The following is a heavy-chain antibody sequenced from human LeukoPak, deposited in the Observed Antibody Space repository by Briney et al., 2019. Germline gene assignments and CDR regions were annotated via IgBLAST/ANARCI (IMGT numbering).Heavy chain of an antibody. CDR3: ARGDYSTLYYFDY. J-gene: IGHJ4*02. CDR2: ISGSSSDT. D-gene: IGHD4-11*01. Sequence: GGSLRLSCAASGFAFSDYYMSWIRQAPGKGLEWLSYISGSSSDTNYADSVKGRFTISRDDSKNTLYLQMNSLRAEDTAVYYCARGDYSTLYYFDYWGQGALVTVSS. CDR1: GFAFSDYY. V-gene: IGHV3-11*06.